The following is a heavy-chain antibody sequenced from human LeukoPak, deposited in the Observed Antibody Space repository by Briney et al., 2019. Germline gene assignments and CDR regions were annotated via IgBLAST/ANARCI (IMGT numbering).Heavy chain of an antibody. CDR3: AKGRGYCSSTSCPLGY. CDR1: GFTFSSYS. Sequence: GGSLRLSCAASGFTFSSYSMNWVRQAPGKGLEWVSSISSSSSYTYYADSVKGRFTISRDNSKNTLYLQMNSLRAEDTAVYYCAKGRGYCSSTSCPLGYWGQGTLVTVSS. D-gene: IGHD2-2*01. J-gene: IGHJ4*02. CDR2: ISSSSSYT. V-gene: IGHV3-21*04.